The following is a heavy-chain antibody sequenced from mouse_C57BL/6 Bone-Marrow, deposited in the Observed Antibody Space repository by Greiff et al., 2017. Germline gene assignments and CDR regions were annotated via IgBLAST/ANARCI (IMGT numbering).Heavy chain of an antibody. CDR2: IYPTSGRT. CDR3: ARSGPLGRSFDY. CDR1: GYTFTSYW. D-gene: IGHD4-1*01. V-gene: IGHV1-55*01. Sequence: QVQLHQPGAELVKPGASVKMSCKASGYTFTSYWITWVKQRPGQGLEWIGDIYPTSGRTNYTEKFKSKAILTVDTSSNTAYMQLSSLTSEDSAVFYGARSGPLGRSFDYWGQGTTLTVSS. J-gene: IGHJ2*01.